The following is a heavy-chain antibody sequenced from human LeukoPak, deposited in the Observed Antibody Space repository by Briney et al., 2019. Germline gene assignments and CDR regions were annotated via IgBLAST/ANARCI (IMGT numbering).Heavy chain of an antibody. V-gene: IGHV4-39*01. CDR1: GGSISSSSYY. Sequence: SGTLSLTCTVSGGSISSSSYYWGWIRQPPGKGLEWIGSIYYSGSTYYNPSLKSRVTISVDTSKNQFSLKLSSVTAADTAVYYCARHRDEQQLGAVFDSWGQGTLVTVSS. D-gene: IGHD6-13*01. J-gene: IGHJ4*02. CDR3: ARHRDEQQLGAVFDS. CDR2: IYYSGST.